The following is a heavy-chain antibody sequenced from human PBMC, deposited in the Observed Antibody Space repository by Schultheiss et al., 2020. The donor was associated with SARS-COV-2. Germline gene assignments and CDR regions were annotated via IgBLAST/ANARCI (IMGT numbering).Heavy chain of an antibody. J-gene: IGHJ4*02. Sequence: GGSLRLSCAASRITFSNYVMSWVRQAPGKGLVWVSDINSDGSSTNYADAVKGRFTVSRDNAKNTLSLQMNSLRAEDTAVYYCARPFGSPAFWGQGTLVTVSS. V-gene: IGHV3-74*01. D-gene: IGHD3-16*01. CDR1: RITFSNYV. CDR2: INSDGSST. CDR3: ARPFGSPAF.